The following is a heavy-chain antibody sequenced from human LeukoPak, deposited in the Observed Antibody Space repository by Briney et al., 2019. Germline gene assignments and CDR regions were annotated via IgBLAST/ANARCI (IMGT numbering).Heavy chain of an antibody. D-gene: IGHD2-8*01. J-gene: IGHJ5*01. CDR1: GGTFSSYA. CDR3: ARGLIIGNWFDS. CDR2: IIPIFGTA. V-gene: IGHV1-69*05. Sequence: GASVKVSCKASGGTFSSYAISWVRQAPGQGLEWMGGIIPIFGTANYAQKFQGRVTITRNTSISTAYMELSSLRSEDTAVYYCARGLIIGNWFDSWGQGTLVTVSS.